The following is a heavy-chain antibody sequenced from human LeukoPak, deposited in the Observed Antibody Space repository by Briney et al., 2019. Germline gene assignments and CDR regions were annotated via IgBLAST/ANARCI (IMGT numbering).Heavy chain of an antibody. CDR2: IYYTGSSYSEST. CDR3: ARVFSSNQYFNY. D-gene: IGHD3-9*01. J-gene: IGHJ4*02. Sequence: SETLSLICSVSGGSISNYYWNWIRQPPGKGLEWIGNIYYTGSSYSESTKYTPSLKSRVTISIDTSKNQVSLKLSSVTAADTAVYYCARVFSSNQYFNYWGQGTLVTVSS. CDR1: GGSISNYY. V-gene: IGHV4-59*01.